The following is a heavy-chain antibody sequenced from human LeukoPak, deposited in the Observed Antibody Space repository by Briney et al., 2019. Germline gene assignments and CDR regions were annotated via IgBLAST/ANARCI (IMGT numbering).Heavy chain of an antibody. CDR3: ARDGRYYGYSSGWYWLSDVYYGMDV. J-gene: IGHJ6*02. V-gene: IGHV3-30-3*01. Sequence: GGSLRLSCAASGFTFSGYPIHWVRQAPGKGLEWVAVISYDGSNKYYADSVKGRFTISRDNFKNTLYLQTNSLRAEDTVVYYCARDGRYYGYSSGWYWLSDVYYGMDVWGQGTTVTVSS. CDR2: ISYDGSNK. D-gene: IGHD6-19*01. CDR1: GFTFSGYP.